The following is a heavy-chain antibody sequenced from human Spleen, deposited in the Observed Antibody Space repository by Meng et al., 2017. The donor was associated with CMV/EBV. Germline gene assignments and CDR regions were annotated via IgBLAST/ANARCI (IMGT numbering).Heavy chain of an antibody. D-gene: IGHD2-2*01. V-gene: IGHV1-2*02. J-gene: IGHJ4*02. Sequence: ASVKVSCKASGYTFTGYYMHWVRQAPGQGLEWMGWINPNSGSTNYAQKFQGRVTMTRDTSISTAYMELSRLRSDDTAVYYCARRYCSSTSCFLNDDAFDYWGQGTLVTVSS. CDR1: GYTFTGYY. CDR3: ARRYCSSTSCFLNDDAFDY. CDR2: INPNSGST.